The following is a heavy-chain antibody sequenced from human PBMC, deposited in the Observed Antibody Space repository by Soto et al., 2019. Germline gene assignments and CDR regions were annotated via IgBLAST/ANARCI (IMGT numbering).Heavy chain of an antibody. D-gene: IGHD1-1*01. CDR1: GFTLGPHG. CDR2: FSGGRGTT. Sequence: VQLLESGGGLVQPGGSLRLSCVVCGFTLGPHGVTWVRQVPGKGLEWVSGFSGGRGTTHYRDSVKGRFTIARDDPWSTVYLHMNSLGVDDTAVYYCTRWNGYGDHWGRGTLVTVSS. J-gene: IGHJ4*02. CDR3: TRWNGYGDH. V-gene: IGHV3-23*01.